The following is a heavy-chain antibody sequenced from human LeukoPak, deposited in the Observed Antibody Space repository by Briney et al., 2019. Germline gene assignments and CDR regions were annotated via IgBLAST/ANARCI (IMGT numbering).Heavy chain of an antibody. D-gene: IGHD3-10*01. CDR3: AKYASGTMRDY. Sequence: PSETLSLTCAVSGASISTAGYYWGWIRQAPEKGLEWIGKVDYRGITQYDPSLKSRVIMSLDTSKNQFSLILSSVTAADTAMYYCAKYASGTMRDYWGQGTLVTVSP. J-gene: IGHJ4*02. CDR1: GASISTAGYY. V-gene: IGHV4-39*01. CDR2: VDYRGIT.